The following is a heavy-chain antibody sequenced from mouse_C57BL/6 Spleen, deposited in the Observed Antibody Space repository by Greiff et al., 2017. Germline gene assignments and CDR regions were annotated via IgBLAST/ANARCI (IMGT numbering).Heavy chain of an antibody. Sequence: VQLQQSGAELAKPGASVKLSCKASGYTFTSYWMHWVQQRPGQGLEWIGYINPSSGYTKDNQKVKDKATLTADKSSSTAYMQLSSLTYEDSAVYYCARLDYYARGYFDYWGQGTTLTVSS. D-gene: IGHD1-1*01. V-gene: IGHV1-7*01. J-gene: IGHJ2*01. CDR2: INPSSGYT. CDR3: ARLDYYARGYFDY. CDR1: GYTFTSYW.